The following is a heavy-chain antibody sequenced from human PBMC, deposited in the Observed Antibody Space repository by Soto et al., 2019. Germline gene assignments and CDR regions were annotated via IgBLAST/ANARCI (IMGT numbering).Heavy chain of an antibody. Sequence: EVRLVESGGGLVQPGGSLTLSCAASGFTFSSYWMTWVRQAPGKGLEWVANINQDGSEKYYMDSMKGRFTISRDNAKNSMLLQLHSLRAEDTAVYNCARDRGMPDLRATHYYDSSDLAYGMDVWGQGTTVPVSS. V-gene: IGHV3-7*01. J-gene: IGHJ6*02. CDR1: GFTFSSYW. CDR2: INQDGSEK. D-gene: IGHD3-22*01. CDR3: ARDRGMPDLRATHYYDSSDLAYGMDV.